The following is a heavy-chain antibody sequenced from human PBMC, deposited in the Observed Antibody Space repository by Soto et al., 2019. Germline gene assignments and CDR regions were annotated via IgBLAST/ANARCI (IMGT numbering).Heavy chain of an antibody. CDR1: GFTFSSHR. D-gene: IGHD1-7*01. CDR2: IKGDGSSL. V-gene: IGHV3-74*01. CDR3: ARDRSSITGTAGDY. J-gene: IGHJ4*02. Sequence: GGSLRLSCAASGFTFSSHRMHWVRQTPGKGLVWVSRIKGDGSSLSYADSVKGRFTISRDNAKSTLYLQMNTLRAEDTALYYCARDRSSITGTAGDYWGQGTLVTVSS.